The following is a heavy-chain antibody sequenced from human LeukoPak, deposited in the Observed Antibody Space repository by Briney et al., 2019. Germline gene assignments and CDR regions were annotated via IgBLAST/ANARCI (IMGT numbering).Heavy chain of an antibody. V-gene: IGHV1-2*02. D-gene: IGHD4-17*01. CDR1: GYTFTGYY. CDR2: INPNSGGT. Sequence: GASVKVSCKASGYTFTGYYMHWVRQAPGQGLEWMGWINPNSGGTNYAQKFQGRVTMTRDTSISTAYMELSRLRSDDTAVYYCARASGLTDDYGDRFDYWGQGTLVTVSS. J-gene: IGHJ4*02. CDR3: ARASGLTDDYGDRFDY.